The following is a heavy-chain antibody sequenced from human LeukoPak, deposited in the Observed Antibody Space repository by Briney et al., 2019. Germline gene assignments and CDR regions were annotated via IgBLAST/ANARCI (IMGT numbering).Heavy chain of an antibody. CDR3: ARHEVSVGAFDI. V-gene: IGHV4-39*01. Sequence: SETLSLTYTVCAASISSSSHYWGRIRQPPGKGLEWIVSIYYSGSTYYNPSLKSRETISVDTSKNQFSLKLSSVPAADTAVYYCARHEVSVGAFDIWGQGTMVTVSS. CDR2: IYYSGST. D-gene: IGHD1-26*01. CDR1: AASISSSSHY. J-gene: IGHJ3*02.